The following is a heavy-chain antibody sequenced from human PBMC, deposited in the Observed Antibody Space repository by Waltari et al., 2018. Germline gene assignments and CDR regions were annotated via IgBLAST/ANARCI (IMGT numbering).Heavy chain of an antibody. CDR1: GGSFSGYY. CDR2: INHSGST. CDR3: ARDPTVTRDYFDY. V-gene: IGHV4-34*01. D-gene: IGHD4-17*01. Sequence: QVQLQQWGAGLLKPSETLSLTCAVYGGSFSGYYWIWIRQPPGKGLEWIGEINHSGSTNYNPSLKRRVTISVDTSKNQFSLKLSSVTAADTAVYYCARDPTVTRDYFDYWGQGTLVTVSS. J-gene: IGHJ4*02.